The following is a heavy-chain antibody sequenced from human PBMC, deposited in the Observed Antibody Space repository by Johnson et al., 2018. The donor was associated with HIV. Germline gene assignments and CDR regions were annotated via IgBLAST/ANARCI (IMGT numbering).Heavy chain of an antibody. CDR1: GFTFSNYG. Sequence: QMQLVESGGGVVQPGRSLRLSCAASGFTFSNYGMHWVRQAPGKGLEWVAVIWFDGSNKYYADSVKGRFTISRDNSKNTLYLQMNSLRAEDTAMYYCAKVKSQNTIGDAFDIWGQGTVVTVSS. D-gene: IGHD3-16*01. CDR3: AKVKSQNTIGDAFDI. CDR2: IWFDGSNK. V-gene: IGHV3-33*06. J-gene: IGHJ3*02.